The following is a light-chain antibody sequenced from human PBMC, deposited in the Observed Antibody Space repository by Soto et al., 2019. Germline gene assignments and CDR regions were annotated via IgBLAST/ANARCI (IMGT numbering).Light chain of an antibody. Sequence: EIVMTQSPGTLSLSPGERATLSCRASQSVSSRYLAWYQQKPGQAPRLLIYGASSRATGIPDRFSGGGSGTEFTLTISSLQSEDFAVYYCQQYHNWSPITFGQGTRLEIK. CDR3: QQYHNWSPIT. V-gene: IGKV3D-15*01. CDR2: GAS. CDR1: QSVSSRY. J-gene: IGKJ5*01.